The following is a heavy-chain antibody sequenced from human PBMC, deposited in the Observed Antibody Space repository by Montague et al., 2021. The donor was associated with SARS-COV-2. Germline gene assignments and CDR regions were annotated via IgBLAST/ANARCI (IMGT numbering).Heavy chain of an antibody. CDR1: GGSISSGNYY. J-gene: IGHJ4*02. CDR2: IYTSGST. Sequence: TLSLTCTVSGGSISSGNYYWSWIRQPAGKGLEWIGRIYTSGSTNYNPSLKSRVTISADTSKNQFSLELSSVTAADTAVYYCARDIAVAGLFDYWGQGTLVTVSS. V-gene: IGHV4-61*02. CDR3: ARDIAVAGLFDY. D-gene: IGHD6-19*01.